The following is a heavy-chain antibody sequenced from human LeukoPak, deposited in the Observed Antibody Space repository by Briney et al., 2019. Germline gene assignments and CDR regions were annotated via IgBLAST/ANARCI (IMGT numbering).Heavy chain of an antibody. V-gene: IGHV4-59*05. Sequence: SETLSLTCTVSGGSISSYYWSWIRQPPGKGLEWIGSIYYSGSTYYNPSLKSRVTISVDTSKNQFSLKLSSVTAADTAVYYCATLSPGDYVWGSYRYDDYWGQGTLVTVSS. CDR3: ATLSPGDYVWGSYRYDDY. CDR2: IYYSGST. CDR1: GGSISSYY. J-gene: IGHJ4*02. D-gene: IGHD3-16*02.